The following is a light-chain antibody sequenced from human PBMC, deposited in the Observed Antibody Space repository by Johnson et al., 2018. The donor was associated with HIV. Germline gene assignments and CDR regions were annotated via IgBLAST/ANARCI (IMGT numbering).Light chain of an antibody. V-gene: IGLV1-51*01. CDR2: DNN. Sequence: QSVLSQPPSVSAAPGQKVTISCSGSSSNIGNMYVSWYQQLPGTAPKLLIYDNNKRPSGTPDRFSGSKSGTSATLGITGLQTGDEADYYCGSWDSSLSAHYVFGTGPKVTGL. J-gene: IGLJ1*01. CDR3: GSWDSSLSAHYV. CDR1: SSNIGNMY.